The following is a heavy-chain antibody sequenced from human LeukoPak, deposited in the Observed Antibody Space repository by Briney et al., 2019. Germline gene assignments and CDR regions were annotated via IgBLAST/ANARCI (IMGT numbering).Heavy chain of an antibody. CDR2: IIPVYRTP. CDR3: ARGATGTTFYHWLDP. V-gene: IGHV1-69*05. CDR1: GGTFGIYG. Sequence: ASVKVSCKTSGGTFGIYGMSWVRQAPGRGLEWMGGIIPVYRTPTYAERFEGRVTITTDDSTSTVYMELSSLRSDDTAVYYCARGATGTTFYHWLDPWGQGTLVTVSS. J-gene: IGHJ5*02. D-gene: IGHD1-7*01.